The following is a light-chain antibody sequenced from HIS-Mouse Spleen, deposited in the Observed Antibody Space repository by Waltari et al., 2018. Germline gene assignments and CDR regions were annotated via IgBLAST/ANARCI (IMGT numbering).Light chain of an antibody. CDR3: SSYTSSSTYV. V-gene: IGLV2-14*03. J-gene: IGLJ1*01. Sequence: QSALTQPASVSGSPGQSITIPCTGTSSDVGGYNSVSWYQQHPGKAPKLMIYDVSNRPSGVSNRFSGSKSGNTASLTISGLQAEDEADYYCSSYTSSSTYVFGTGTKVTVL. CDR2: DVS. CDR1: SSDVGGYNS.